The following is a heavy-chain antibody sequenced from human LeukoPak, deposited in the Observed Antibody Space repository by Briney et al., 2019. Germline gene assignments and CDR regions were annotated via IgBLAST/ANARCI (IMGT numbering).Heavy chain of an antibody. J-gene: IGHJ5*02. D-gene: IGHD3-22*01. CDR2: INHSGRT. Sequence: SETLSLTCAVYGGSFSGYYWNWIRQPPGKGLEWIGEINHSGRTNYNPSLKSRVTISVDTSKKQFSLKLSSVTAADTAVYYCARNRQDYYDSSGYFFDPWGQGTLVTVSS. CDR3: ARNRQDYYDSSGYFFDP. CDR1: GGSFSGYY. V-gene: IGHV4-34*01.